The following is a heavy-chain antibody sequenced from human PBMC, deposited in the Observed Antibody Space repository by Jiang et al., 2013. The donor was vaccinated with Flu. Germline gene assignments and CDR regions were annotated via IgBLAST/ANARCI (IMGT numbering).Heavy chain of an antibody. D-gene: IGHD6-19*01. J-gene: IGHJ3*02. CDR1: GYTFTSYG. V-gene: IGHV1-2*04. Sequence: SGAEVKKPGASVKVSCKASGYTFTSYGISWVRQAPGQGLEWMGWINPNSGGTNYAQKFQGWVTMTRDTSISTAYMELSRLRSDDTAVYYCRCWAVAGSDAFDIWGQGTMVTVSS. CDR2: INPNSGGT. CDR3: RCWAVAGSDAFDI.